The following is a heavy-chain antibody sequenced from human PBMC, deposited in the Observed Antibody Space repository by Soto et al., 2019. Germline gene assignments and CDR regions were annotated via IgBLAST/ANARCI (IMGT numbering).Heavy chain of an antibody. CDR2: IIDSGGYT. CDR3: AKETYYYYGMDV. J-gene: IGHJ6*02. CDR1: GFTFSSST. V-gene: IGHV3-23*01. Sequence: LRLSCAASGFTFSSSTMNWVRQAPGKGLEWVSAIIDSGGYTYYADSVKGRFTISRDNSKNTLYLQMNSLRAEDTALYYCAKETYYYYGMDVWGQGTTVTSP.